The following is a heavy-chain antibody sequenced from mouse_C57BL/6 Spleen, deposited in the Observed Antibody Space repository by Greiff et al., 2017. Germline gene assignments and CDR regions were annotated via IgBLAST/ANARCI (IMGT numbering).Heavy chain of an antibody. Sequence: QVQLQQPGAELVRPGTSVKLSCKASGYTFTSYWMHWVKQRPGQGLEWIGVIDPSDSYTNYNQKFKGKATLTVDTSSSTAYMQLSSLTSEDSAVYYCARSGADYGNGGIFAYWGQGTLVTVSA. J-gene: IGHJ3*01. CDR3: ARSGADYGNGGIFAY. CDR1: GYTFTSYW. V-gene: IGHV1-59*01. D-gene: IGHD2-1*01. CDR2: IDPSDSYT.